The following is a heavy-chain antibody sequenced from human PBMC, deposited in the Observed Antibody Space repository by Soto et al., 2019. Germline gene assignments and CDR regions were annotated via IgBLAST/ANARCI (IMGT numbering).Heavy chain of an antibody. Sequence: SETLSLTCAVNGGSFSGYYWSWIRQPPGKGLEWIGEINHSGSTNYNPSLKSRVTISVDTSKNQFSLKLSSVTAADTAVYYCARGGLYYFDYWGPGTQVTVSS. CDR2: INHSGST. V-gene: IGHV4-34*01. J-gene: IGHJ4*02. CDR1: GGSFSGYY. CDR3: ARGGLYYFDY.